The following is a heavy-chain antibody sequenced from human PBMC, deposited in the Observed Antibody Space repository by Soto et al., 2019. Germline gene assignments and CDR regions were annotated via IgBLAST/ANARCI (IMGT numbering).Heavy chain of an antibody. CDR2: IYYSGST. Sequence: SETLSLTCTVSGGSISSSSYYWGWIRQPPGKGLEWIGSIYYSGSTYYNPSLKSRVTISVDTSKNQFSLKLSSVTAADTAMYYCARYPLDIVVLPAKGPWGQGTLVTVSS. V-gene: IGHV4-39*01. CDR3: ARYPLDIVVLPAKGP. D-gene: IGHD2-2*03. CDR1: GGSISSSSYY. J-gene: IGHJ5*02.